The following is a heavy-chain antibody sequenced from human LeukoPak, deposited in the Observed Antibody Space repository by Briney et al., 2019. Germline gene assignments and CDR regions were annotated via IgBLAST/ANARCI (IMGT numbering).Heavy chain of an antibody. Sequence: GGSLRLSCAASGFMFSTYSMNWVRQAPGAGLEWVSGIGTAGDIYYPGSVKGRFTISRENAKNSLYLQMNSLRAGDTAVYYCARDRGRYYMDVWGKGTTVTISS. D-gene: IGHD6-25*01. CDR2: IGTAGDI. CDR3: ARDRGRYYMDV. J-gene: IGHJ6*03. CDR1: GFMFSTYS. V-gene: IGHV3-13*01.